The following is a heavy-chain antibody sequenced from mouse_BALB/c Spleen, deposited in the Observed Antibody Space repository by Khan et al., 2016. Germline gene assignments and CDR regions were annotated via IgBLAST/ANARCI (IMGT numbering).Heavy chain of an antibody. Sequence: QIQLVQSGPELKKPGVTVKISCKASGYTFTNYGMKWVKQAPGKGLKWMGWINTYTGEPTYADDFKGRFVFSLETSASTAYLQINNLKNEDMATYFCARFRSANYWGQGTTLTVSS. V-gene: IGHV9-1*02. CDR2: INTYTGEP. CDR1: GYTFTNYG. D-gene: IGHD6-1*01. CDR3: ARFRSANY. J-gene: IGHJ2*01.